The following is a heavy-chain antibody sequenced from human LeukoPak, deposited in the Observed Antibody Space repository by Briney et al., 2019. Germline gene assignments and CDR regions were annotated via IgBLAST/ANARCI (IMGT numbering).Heavy chain of an antibody. Sequence: GGSLRLSCAVSGFTVSSNYMSWVRQAPGKGLEWVSVIYSGGSTYYADSVKGRFTISRDNSKNTLYLQMNSLRAEDTAVYYCARDASVVAATRRYYGMDVWGQGTTVTVSS. J-gene: IGHJ6*02. V-gene: IGHV3-66*01. CDR1: GFTVSSNY. D-gene: IGHD2-15*01. CDR2: IYSGGST. CDR3: ARDASVVAATRRYYGMDV.